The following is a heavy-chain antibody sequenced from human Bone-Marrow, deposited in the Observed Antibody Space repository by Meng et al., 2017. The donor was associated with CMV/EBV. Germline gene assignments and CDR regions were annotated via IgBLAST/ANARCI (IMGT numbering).Heavy chain of an antibody. CDR2: INSNTGDT. CDR3: ARGPPYCTSTRCFPYYYNGLDV. Sequence: ASVKVSCKASGYTFSNYDINWVRQAPGQGLDWMGWINSNTGDTGYAQKFQGRVTITRNTSTNTVYMDLSSLRFEGTAVYYCARGPPYCTSTRCFPYYYNGLDVWGQGTTVTVSS. V-gene: IGHV1-8*03. J-gene: IGHJ6*02. D-gene: IGHD2-2*01. CDR1: GYTFSNYD.